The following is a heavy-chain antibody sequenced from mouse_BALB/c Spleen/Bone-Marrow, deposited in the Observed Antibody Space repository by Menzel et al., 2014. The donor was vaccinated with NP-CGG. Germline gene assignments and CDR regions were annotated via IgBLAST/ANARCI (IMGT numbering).Heavy chain of an antibody. CDR1: GYTFTSYW. D-gene: IGHD2-14*01. V-gene: IGHV1S127*01. CDR3: RTIGTY. J-gene: IGHJ3*01. Sequence: QVQLQQSGAELVKPGASVKMSCKASGYTFTSYWMHWVKQRPGQGLEWIGAIDPSDNYTHYNQEFKGNATLPVDTSSSTAYMQQSSLISEDSAVFYCRTIGTYWGQGTLVTVSA. CDR2: IDPSDNYT.